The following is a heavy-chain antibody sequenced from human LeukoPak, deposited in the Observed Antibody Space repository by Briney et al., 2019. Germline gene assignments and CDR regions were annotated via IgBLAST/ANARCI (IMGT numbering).Heavy chain of an antibody. CDR2: IRSKANNYAT. CDR3: FRPIGYLDSSGYYYDDAFDM. J-gene: IGHJ3*02. Sequence: GGSLRLSCAASGFIFSGSAMHWVRQGSGKGLEWVGRIRSKANNYATAYAPSVKGRFTISRDDSKNTAYLQMNSLKTEDTAVYYCFRPIGYLDSSGYYYDDAFDMWGQGTMVTVSS. CDR1: GFIFSGSA. D-gene: IGHD3-22*01. V-gene: IGHV3-73*01.